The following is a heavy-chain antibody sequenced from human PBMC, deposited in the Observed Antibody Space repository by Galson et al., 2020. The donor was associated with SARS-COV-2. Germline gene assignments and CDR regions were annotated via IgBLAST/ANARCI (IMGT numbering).Heavy chain of an antibody. CDR3: ATPRGYSYGPFDY. Sequence: GESLRLSCAASGFTFSSYSMNWVRQAPGKGLEWVSYISSSSSTIYYADSVKGRFTISRDNAKNSLYLQMNSLRAEDTAVYYCATPRGYSYGPFDYWGQEPWSPSPQ. J-gene: IGHJ4*01. D-gene: IGHD5-18*01. CDR2: ISSSSSTI. V-gene: IGHV3-48*04. CDR1: GFTFSSYS.